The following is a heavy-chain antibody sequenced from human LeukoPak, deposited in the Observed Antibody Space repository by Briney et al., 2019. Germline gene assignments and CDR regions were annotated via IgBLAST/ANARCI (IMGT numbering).Heavy chain of an antibody. V-gene: IGHV4-34*01. CDR2: INHSGST. CDR3: ARGRHGLMVRGLRPLPFDP. CDR1: GLTFGSFG. Sequence: GSLRLSCAASGLTFGSFGMSWVRQPPGKGLEWIGEINHSGSTNYNPSLKSRVTISVDTSKNQFSLKLSSVTAADTAVYYCARGRHGLMVRGLRPLPFDPWGQGTLVTVSS. J-gene: IGHJ5*02. D-gene: IGHD3-10*01.